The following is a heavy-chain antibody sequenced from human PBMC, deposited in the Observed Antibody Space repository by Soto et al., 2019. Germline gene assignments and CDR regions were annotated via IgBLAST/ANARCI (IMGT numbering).Heavy chain of an antibody. Sequence: SVKVSCKASGGTFSSYTSSWVRQAPGQGLEWMGRIIPILGIANYAQKFQGRVTITADKSTSTAYMELSSLRSEDTAVYYCARGYYYGSGSGFDYWGQGTLVTVSS. J-gene: IGHJ4*02. CDR2: IIPILGIA. CDR3: ARGYYYGSGSGFDY. D-gene: IGHD3-10*01. CDR1: GGTFSSYT. V-gene: IGHV1-69*02.